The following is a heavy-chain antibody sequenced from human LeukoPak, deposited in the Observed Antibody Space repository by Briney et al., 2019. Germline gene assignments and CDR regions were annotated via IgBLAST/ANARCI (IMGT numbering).Heavy chain of an antibody. Sequence: PGGSLRLSCAASGFTFDDYAMHWVRQAPGKGLEWVSLISWDGGSTYYADSVKGRFTISRDNSKNSLYLQMNSLRAEDTALYYSAKVMGRGYCSGGSCTTFDYWGQGTLVTVSS. CDR1: GFTFDDYA. J-gene: IGHJ4*02. CDR2: ISWDGGST. CDR3: AKVMGRGYCSGGSCTTFDY. D-gene: IGHD2-15*01. V-gene: IGHV3-43D*03.